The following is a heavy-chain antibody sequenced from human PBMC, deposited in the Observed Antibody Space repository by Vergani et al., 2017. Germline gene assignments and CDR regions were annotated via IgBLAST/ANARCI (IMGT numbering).Heavy chain of an antibody. J-gene: IGHJ3*02. Sequence: EVQLLESGGDLVQPGGSLRPSCAASVSTFIMHAMSWVRQAPGKGLEWVSTRSASDRRTHYADSVKGRFTISRDISKNTLFLHMNSLRPEDTAVYYCAKVGRSEVAGTFGAFDIWGQGTMVTVSS. CDR3: AKVGRSEVAGTFGAFDI. CDR2: RSASDRRT. D-gene: IGHD6-19*01. CDR1: VSTFIMHA. V-gene: IGHV3-23*01.